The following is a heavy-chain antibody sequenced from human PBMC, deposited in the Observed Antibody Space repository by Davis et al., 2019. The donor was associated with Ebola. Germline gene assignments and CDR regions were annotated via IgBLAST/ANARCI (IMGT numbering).Heavy chain of an antibody. CDR2: IYRDGRT. CDR1: GFIVSDKY. CDR3: ATDRRRDYGYYFDY. V-gene: IGHV3-53*01. Sequence: GESLKISCAASGFIVSDKYMSWVRQAPGKGLEWVSVIYRDGRTYHADSAKGRCTISRDNSKNTVYLQMNSLRAEDTAVYYCATDRRRDYGYYFDYWGQGSLVTVSS. J-gene: IGHJ4*02. D-gene: IGHD4-17*01.